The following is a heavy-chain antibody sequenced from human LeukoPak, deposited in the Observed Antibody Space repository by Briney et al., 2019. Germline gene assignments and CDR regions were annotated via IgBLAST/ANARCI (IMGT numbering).Heavy chain of an antibody. D-gene: IGHD3-3*01. CDR2: INWNGGST. CDR1: GFTFDDYG. CDR3: ARSKPYYDFWSGYLPIDY. Sequence: GGSLRLSCAASGFTFDDYGMSWVRQAPGKGLEWVSGINWNGGSTGYADSVKGRFTISRDNAKNSLYLQMNSLRAEDTALYYCARSKPYYDFWSGYLPIDYWGQGTLVTVSS. V-gene: IGHV3-20*04. J-gene: IGHJ4*02.